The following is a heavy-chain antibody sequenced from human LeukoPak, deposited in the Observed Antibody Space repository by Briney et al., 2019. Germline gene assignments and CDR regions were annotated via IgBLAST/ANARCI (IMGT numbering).Heavy chain of an antibody. V-gene: IGHV3-66*01. D-gene: IGHD4-23*01. CDR3: ASDHGAATRNSFDP. CDR1: GLTVSENY. Sequence: PGGSLRLSCAASGLTVSENYMSWVRQAPGKGLEWISIIYSGGSTNYADSVRGRFTISRDSSKNTVYLQMTRLRVDDTAVYYCASDHGAATRNSFDPWGQGTLVTVSS. CDR2: IYSGGST. J-gene: IGHJ5*02.